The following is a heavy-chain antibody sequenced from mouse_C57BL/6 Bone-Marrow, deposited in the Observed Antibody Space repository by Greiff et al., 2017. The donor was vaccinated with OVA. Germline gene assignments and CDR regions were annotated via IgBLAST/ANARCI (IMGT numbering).Heavy chain of an antibody. CDR3: ARSSVVGAMDY. CDR1: GFTFSDYG. CDR2: ISSGSSTI. J-gene: IGHJ4*01. Sequence: EVQVVESGGGLVKPGGSLKLSCAASGFTFSDYGMHWVRQAPEKGLEWVAYISSGSSTIYYADTVKGRFTISRDNAKNTLFLQMTSLRSEDTAMYYCARSSVVGAMDYWGQGTSVTVSS. D-gene: IGHD1-1*01. V-gene: IGHV5-17*01.